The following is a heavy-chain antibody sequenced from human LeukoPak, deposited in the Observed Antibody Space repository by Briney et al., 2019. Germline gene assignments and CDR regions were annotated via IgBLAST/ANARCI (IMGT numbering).Heavy chain of an antibody. Sequence: PGGSLRLSCVASGLTFSDDHVSWIRQAPGKGLEWVSYISPGSHSIYYVDSVKGRFTISRDNAKNSLYLQMNSLRVDDTALYYWVKKGQRGGGDDWGQETLVTVSS. V-gene: IGHV3-11*01. CDR1: GLTFSDDH. CDR2: ISPGSHSI. J-gene: IGHJ4*02. CDR3: VKKGQRGGGDD. D-gene: IGHD3-16*01.